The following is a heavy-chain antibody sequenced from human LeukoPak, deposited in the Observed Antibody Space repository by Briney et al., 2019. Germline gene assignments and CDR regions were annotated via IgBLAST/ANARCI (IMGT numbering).Heavy chain of an antibody. J-gene: IGHJ4*02. CDR1: GFTFSSYW. V-gene: IGHV3-7*03. CDR3: PRGRREQWLVRAARTVFDY. CDR2: INQDGSEK. D-gene: IGHD6-19*01. Sequence: GGSLRLSCSASGFTFSSYWMIWVRQAPGHGLEWVANINQDGSEKYYVDSVKGRLTISRDNAKNSLYLQMNSLRAEDTAVYYCPRGRREQWLVRAARTVFDYWGQGTLVTVSS.